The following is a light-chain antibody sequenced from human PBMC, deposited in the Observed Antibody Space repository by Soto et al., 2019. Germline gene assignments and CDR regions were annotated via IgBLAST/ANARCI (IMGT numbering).Light chain of an antibody. CDR3: SSYAGSSNV. Sequence: QSALTQPRSVSGSPGQSVTVSCIGTSSDVGDYNSVSWYQQHPGKAPKLMIYDVSKRPSGVPDRFSGSKSGNTASLTISGLQAEDEADYYCSSYAGSSNVFGTGTKVTVL. V-gene: IGLV2-11*01. CDR2: DVS. J-gene: IGLJ1*01. CDR1: SSDVGDYNS.